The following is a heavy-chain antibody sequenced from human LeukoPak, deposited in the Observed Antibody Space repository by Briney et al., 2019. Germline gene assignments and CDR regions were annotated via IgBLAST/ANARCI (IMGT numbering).Heavy chain of an antibody. CDR1: GGSISSSSYY. CDR3: AREREGPYGYLDY. D-gene: IGHD4-17*01. Sequence: SETLSLTCTVSGGSISSSSYYWGWIRQPPGKGLEWIGSIYYSGSTYYNPSLKSRVTISLDTSKNQFSLNLRSVTAADTAVYYCAREREGPYGYLDYWGQGTLVTVSS. CDR2: IYYSGST. J-gene: IGHJ4*02. V-gene: IGHV4-39*07.